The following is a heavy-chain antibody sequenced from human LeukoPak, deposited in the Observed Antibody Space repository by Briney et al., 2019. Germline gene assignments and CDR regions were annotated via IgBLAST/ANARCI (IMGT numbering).Heavy chain of an antibody. CDR2: ISAYNGNT. CDR1: VYTFTSYG. V-gene: IGHV1-18*01. CDR3: ARDGDILTGYYPPYYFDY. D-gene: IGHD3-9*01. Sequence: ASVKVSCKASVYTFTSYGISWVRQAPGQGLEWMGWISAYNGNTNYAQKLQGRVTMTTDTSTSTAYMELRSLRSDDTAVYYCARDGDILTGYYPPYYFDYWGQGTLVTVSS. J-gene: IGHJ4*02.